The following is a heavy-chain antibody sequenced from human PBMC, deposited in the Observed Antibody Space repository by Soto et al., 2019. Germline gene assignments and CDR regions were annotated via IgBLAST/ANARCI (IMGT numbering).Heavy chain of an antibody. D-gene: IGHD6-13*01. Sequence: ASVKVSCKASGYTFTSYGISWVRQAPGQGLEWMGWISAYNGNTNYAQKLQGRVTMTTDTSTSTAYIELRSLRSDDTAVYYCARAVAQQPQTRRPPRAYRVAFWFDPWGQGTLVTVSS. CDR3: ARAVAQQPQTRRPPRAYRVAFWFDP. CDR1: GYTFTSYG. V-gene: IGHV1-18*01. J-gene: IGHJ5*02. CDR2: ISAYNGNT.